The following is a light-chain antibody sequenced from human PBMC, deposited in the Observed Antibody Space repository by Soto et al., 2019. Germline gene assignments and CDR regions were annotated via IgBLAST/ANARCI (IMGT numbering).Light chain of an antibody. Sequence: QSVLTQPPSASGTPGQRVSITCSGSSSNIGSNIVNWYQQLPGRAPKLLIYNDNQRPSGVPDRFSGSKSGTSASLAISGLHSEDEADYYCAAWDDSLNGLLFGGGTKLTVL. V-gene: IGLV1-44*01. CDR2: NDN. J-gene: IGLJ3*02. CDR3: AAWDDSLNGLL. CDR1: SSNIGSNI.